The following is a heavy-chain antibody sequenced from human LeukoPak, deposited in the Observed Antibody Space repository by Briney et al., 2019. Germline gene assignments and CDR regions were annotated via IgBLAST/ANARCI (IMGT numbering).Heavy chain of an antibody. Sequence: PSETLSLTCIVSGYSIRRGYSWGWIRQPPGKGLEWLGTISHGGSTNYNPSLKSRVTISVDTSKNQFSLKLSSVTAADTAVYYCATAVWGSYRLFDYWGRGTLVTVSS. V-gene: IGHV4-38-2*02. CDR3: ATAVWGSYRLFDY. CDR2: ISHGGST. D-gene: IGHD3-16*02. CDR1: GYSIRRGYS. J-gene: IGHJ4*02.